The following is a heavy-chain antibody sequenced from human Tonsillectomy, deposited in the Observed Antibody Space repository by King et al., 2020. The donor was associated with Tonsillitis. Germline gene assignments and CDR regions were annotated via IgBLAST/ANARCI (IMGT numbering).Heavy chain of an antibody. V-gene: IGHV4-39*01. D-gene: IGHD2-21*01. J-gene: IGHJ3*02. Sequence: QLQESGPGLVKPSETLSLTCTVSGGSISSSTYYWGWIRQPPGKGLEWIGDIHYSGSTYYNASLKSRVTISVDTSKNQLSLRLNSVTAAATAVYYCASLPCGGPCCNDPFDIWGQGTMVTVSS. CDR3: ASLPCGGPCCNDPFDI. CDR1: GGSISSSTYY. CDR2: IHYSGST.